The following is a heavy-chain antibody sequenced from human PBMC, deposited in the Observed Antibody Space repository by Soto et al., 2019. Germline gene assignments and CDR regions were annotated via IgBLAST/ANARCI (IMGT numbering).Heavy chain of an antibody. CDR3: AKDSFVVVVYAPADAFDI. D-gene: IGHD2-8*01. V-gene: IGHV3-23*01. J-gene: IGHJ3*02. CDR1: GFTFSSYA. Sequence: EVQLLESGGGLVQPGGSLRLSCAASGFTFSSYAMSWVRQAPGKGLEWVSAISGSGGSTYYADSVKGRFTISRDNSKNTLYLQMNSLRAEDTAVYYCAKDSFVVVVYAPADAFDIWGQGTMVTVSS. CDR2: ISGSGGST.